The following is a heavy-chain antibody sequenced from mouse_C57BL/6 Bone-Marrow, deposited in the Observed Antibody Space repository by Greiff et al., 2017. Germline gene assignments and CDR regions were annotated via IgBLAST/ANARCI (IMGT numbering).Heavy chain of an antibody. CDR2: IHPNSGST. J-gene: IGHJ3*01. CDR1: GYTFTSYW. CDR3: AILRLPLWFAY. V-gene: IGHV1-64*01. D-gene: IGHD2-4*01. Sequence: QVQLQQPGAELVKPGASVKLSCKASGYTFTSYWMHWVKQRPGQGLEWIGMIHPNSGSTNYNEKFKSKATLTVDKSSRTAYMQLSSLTSEDSAVYYCAILRLPLWFAYWGQGTLVTVSA.